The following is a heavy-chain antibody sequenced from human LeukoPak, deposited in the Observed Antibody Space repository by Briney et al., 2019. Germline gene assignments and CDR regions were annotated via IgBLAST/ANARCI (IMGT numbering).Heavy chain of an antibody. J-gene: IGHJ6*02. CDR3: ARDRDYGDYYYYGMDV. CDR1: GLTFSSHW. CDR2: ITNDGSST. D-gene: IGHD4-17*01. V-gene: IGHV3-74*01. Sequence: PGGSLRLSCAASGLTFSSHWMHWVRQAPGKGLVWFSHITNDGSSTTYADSVKGRFTISRDNAKNMLYLQVNSLRAEDTAVYYCARDRDYGDYYYYGMDVWGQGTTVTVSS.